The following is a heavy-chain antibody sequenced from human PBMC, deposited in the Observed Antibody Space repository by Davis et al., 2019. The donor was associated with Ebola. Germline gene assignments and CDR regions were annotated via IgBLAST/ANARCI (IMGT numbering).Heavy chain of an antibody. V-gene: IGHV1-46*03. J-gene: IGHJ1*01. Sequence: AASVKVSCKASGYVFSSYYMHWVRQAPGQGFEWMGIINCGDGWTMYAQTFQGRLTMTRDTSTRTMYMEMSSLRSEDTATYYCVREVRNGVGAYEYWGQGTQVTVSS. D-gene: IGHD1-26*01. CDR3: VREVRNGVGAYEY. CDR1: GYVFSSYY. CDR2: INCGDGWT.